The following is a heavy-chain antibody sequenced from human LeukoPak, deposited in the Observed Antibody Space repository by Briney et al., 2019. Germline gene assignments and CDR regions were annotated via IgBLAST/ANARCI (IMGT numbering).Heavy chain of an antibody. D-gene: IGHD2-2*01. CDR3: AKDIVVVPAAKGGAFDI. V-gene: IGHV3-23*01. J-gene: IGHJ3*02. Sequence: GGPLRLSCAASGFTFSRYAMSWVRQAPGKGLEWVSAISGSGGSTYYADSVKGRFTISRDNSKNTLYLQMNSLRAEDTAVYYCAKDIVVVPAAKGGAFDIWGQGTMVTVSS. CDR2: ISGSGGST. CDR1: GFTFSRYA.